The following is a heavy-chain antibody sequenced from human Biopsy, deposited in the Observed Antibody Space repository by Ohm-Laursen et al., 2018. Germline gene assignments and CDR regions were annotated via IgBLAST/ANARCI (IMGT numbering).Heavy chain of an antibody. D-gene: IGHD1/OR15-1a*01. CDR1: GGTFSSSA. CDR3: ARGGGYNWNNGWFDP. CDR2: IIGIFRTA. Sequence: EASVKVSCKASGGTFSSSAITWVRQAPGQGLEWMGGIIGIFRTAHYAQKFQGRVTITADEFTSTAYMELSSLRSEDTAVYYCARGGGYNWNNGWFDPWGQGTLVTVSS. V-gene: IGHV1-69*13. J-gene: IGHJ5*02.